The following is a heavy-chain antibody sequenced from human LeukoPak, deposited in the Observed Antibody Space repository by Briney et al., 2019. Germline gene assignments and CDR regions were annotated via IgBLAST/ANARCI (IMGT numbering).Heavy chain of an antibody. CDR1: GGSISSGGYY. CDR2: IYHSGST. V-gene: IGHV4-30-2*01. CDR3: ARLSTEMAIDY. D-gene: IGHD5-24*01. J-gene: IGHJ4*02. Sequence: PSETLSLTCTVSGGSISSGGYYWSWIRQPPGKGLEWIGYIYHSGSTYYNPSLKSRVTISVDRSKNQFSLKLSSVTAADTAVYYCARLSTEMAIDYWGQGTLVTVSS.